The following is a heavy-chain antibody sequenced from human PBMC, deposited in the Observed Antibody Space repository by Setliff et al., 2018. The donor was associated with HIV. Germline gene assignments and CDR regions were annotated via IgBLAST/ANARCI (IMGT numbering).Heavy chain of an antibody. D-gene: IGHD3-22*01. J-gene: IGHJ4*02. CDR3: AVHYYDSSGYDY. V-gene: IGHV3-21*01. Sequence: PGESLKISCAASGFTFSSYSMNWVRQAPGEGLEWVSSISSSSSYIYYADSVKGRFTISRDNAKNSLYLQMNSLRAEDTAVYYCAVHYYDSSGYDYWGQGTLVTVSS. CDR1: GFTFSSYS. CDR2: ISSSSSYI.